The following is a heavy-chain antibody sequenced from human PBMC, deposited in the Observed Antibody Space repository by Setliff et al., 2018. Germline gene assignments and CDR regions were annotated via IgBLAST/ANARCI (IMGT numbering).Heavy chain of an antibody. D-gene: IGHD1-1*01. CDR1: GFTFSSYG. CDR2: IWYDGSNK. J-gene: IGHJ4*02. Sequence: PGGSLRLSCAASGFTFSSYGMHWVRQAPGKGLEWVAVIWYDGSNKYYADSVKGRFTISRDNSKNTPYLQMNSLRAEDTAVYYCAKDRMATTPRAYFDYWGQGALVTVSS. V-gene: IGHV3-33*06. CDR3: AKDRMATTPRAYFDY.